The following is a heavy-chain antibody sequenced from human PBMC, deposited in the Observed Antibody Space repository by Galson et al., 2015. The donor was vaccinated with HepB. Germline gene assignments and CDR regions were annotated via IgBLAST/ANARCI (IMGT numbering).Heavy chain of an antibody. J-gene: IGHJ6*02. CDR1: GFTFSSYA. V-gene: IGHV3-30*04. CDR3: ARERGILTGYNGMDV. D-gene: IGHD3-9*01. Sequence: SLRLSCAASGFTFSSYAMHWVRQAPGEGLEWVAVISYDGSNKYYADSVKGRFTISRDNSKNTLYLQMNSLRAEDTAVYYCARERGILTGYNGMDVWGQGTTVTVSS. CDR2: ISYDGSNK.